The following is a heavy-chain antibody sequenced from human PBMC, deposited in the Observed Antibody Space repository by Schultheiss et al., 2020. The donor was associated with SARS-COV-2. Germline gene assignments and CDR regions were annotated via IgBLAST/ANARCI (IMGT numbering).Heavy chain of an antibody. V-gene: IGHV1-69*13. Sequence: SVKVSCKASGGTFSSYAISWVRQAPGQGLEWMGGIIPIFGTANYAQKFQGRVTITADESTSTAYMELSSLRSEDTAVYYCARYYSFYYAMDVWGQGTTVTVSS. J-gene: IGHJ6*02. CDR3: ARYYSFYYAMDV. CDR2: IIPIFGTA. CDR1: GGTFSSYA.